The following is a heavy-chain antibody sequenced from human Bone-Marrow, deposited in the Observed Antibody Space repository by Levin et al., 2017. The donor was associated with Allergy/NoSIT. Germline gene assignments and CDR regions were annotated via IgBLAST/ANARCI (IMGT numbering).Heavy chain of an antibody. CDR3: AIYGSGNDYSAFDI. Sequence: GGSLRLSCAASGFTVSSNHMSWVRQAPGKGLEWFSLIYSGGRGYYADSVRGRFTISRDNSKNTLYLQLNSLRAEDTAVYYCAIYGSGNDYSAFDIWGQGTMVTVSS. D-gene: IGHD3-10*01. J-gene: IGHJ3*02. CDR2: IYSGGRG. V-gene: IGHV3-53*01. CDR1: GFTVSSNH.